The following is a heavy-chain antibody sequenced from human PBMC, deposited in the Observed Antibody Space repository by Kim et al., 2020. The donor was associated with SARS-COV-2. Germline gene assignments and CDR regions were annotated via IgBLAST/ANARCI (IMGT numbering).Heavy chain of an antibody. CDR3: ARESDTAMVMAY. D-gene: IGHD5-18*01. CDR2: IYYSGST. CDR1: GGSISSSSYY. Sequence: SETLSLTCTVSGGSISSSSYYWGWIRQPPGKGLEWIGSIYYSGSTYYNPSLKSRVTISVDTSKNQFSLKLSSVTAADTAVYYCARESDTAMVMAYWGQGTLVTVSS. J-gene: IGHJ4*02. V-gene: IGHV4-39*02.